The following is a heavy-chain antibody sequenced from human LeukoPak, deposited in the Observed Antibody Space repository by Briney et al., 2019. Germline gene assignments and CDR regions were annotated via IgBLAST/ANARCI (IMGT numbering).Heavy chain of an antibody. Sequence: GGSLRLSCAASGFTFSSYGMHWVRQAPGKGLEWVAFIRYDGSNKYYADSVKGRFTISRDNSKNTLYLQMNSLRAEDTAVYYCATVYCSSASCYGDLDYWGQGTLVTVSS. J-gene: IGHJ4*02. V-gene: IGHV3-30*02. CDR3: ATVYCSSASCYGDLDY. CDR2: IRYDGSNK. D-gene: IGHD2-2*01. CDR1: GFTFSSYG.